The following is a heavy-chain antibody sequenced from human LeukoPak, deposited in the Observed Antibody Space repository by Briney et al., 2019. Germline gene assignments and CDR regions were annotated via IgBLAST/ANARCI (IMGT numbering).Heavy chain of an antibody. J-gene: IGHJ4*02. CDR2: IYYSGST. D-gene: IGHD1-26*01. Sequence: SETLSLACTVSGGSFGDSSYYWGWIRQPPGKGLEWIGSIYYSGSTYYNPSLKSPVTISVDTSKNQFSLKLNSVTAADTAVYYCARMRVGPTYYFDYWGQGTLVTVPS. CDR1: GGSFGDSSYY. CDR3: ARMRVGPTYYFDY. V-gene: IGHV4-39*01.